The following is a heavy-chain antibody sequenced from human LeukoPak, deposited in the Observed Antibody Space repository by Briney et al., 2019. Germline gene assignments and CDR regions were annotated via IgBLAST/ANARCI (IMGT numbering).Heavy chain of an antibody. J-gene: IGHJ2*01. V-gene: IGHV3-53*01. CDR3: ARGGSTWDWYFDL. Sequence: PGGSLRLPCAASGFTVSSNYMSWVRQAPGKGLEWVSVIYSGGSSSYTDSVKGRFTISRDNSKNTLSLQMNSLRAEDTAVYYCARGGSTWDWYFDLWGRGTLVTVSS. D-gene: IGHD6-13*01. CDR2: IYSGGSS. CDR1: GFTVSSNY.